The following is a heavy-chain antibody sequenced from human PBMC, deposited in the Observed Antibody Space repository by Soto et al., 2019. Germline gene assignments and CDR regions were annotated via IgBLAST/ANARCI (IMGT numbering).Heavy chain of an antibody. J-gene: IGHJ4*02. D-gene: IGHD3-16*02. CDR2: INAFNGNT. CDR1: GYAFTNYG. Sequence: QVQLVQSGPEAKKPGASVKVSCKASGYAFTNYGITWLRQAPGPGLEWVGWINAFNGNTNHAQKFQDRVTITTDTSTTTGYMELKCRRSDATAVYYCARVPTAGRYAVFYFVYWGQGSMVTVSS. CDR3: ARVPTAGRYAVFYFVY. V-gene: IGHV1-18*01.